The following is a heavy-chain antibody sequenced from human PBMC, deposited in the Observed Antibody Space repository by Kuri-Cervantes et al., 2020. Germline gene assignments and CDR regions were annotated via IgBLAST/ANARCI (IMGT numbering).Heavy chain of an antibody. CDR1: GFTFSFYS. Sequence: GESLKISCEASGFTFSFYSVNWVRQAPGKGLEWVAFIRYDGSNKYYADSVKGRFTISRDNSKNTLYLQMNSLRAEDTAVYYCAKDQRRLRIEIRNGSGVTYIYHWGQGTLVTVSS. J-gene: IGHJ1*01. CDR3: AKDQRRLRIEIRNGSGVTYIYH. D-gene: IGHD3-10*01. V-gene: IGHV3-30*02. CDR2: IRYDGSNK.